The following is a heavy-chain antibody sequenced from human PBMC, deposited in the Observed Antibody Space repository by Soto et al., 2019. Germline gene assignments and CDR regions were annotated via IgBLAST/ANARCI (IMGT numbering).Heavy chain of an antibody. CDR3: ARDGVGITTFFGYFDY. V-gene: IGHV3-33*01. J-gene: IGHJ4*02. Sequence: QVQLVQSGGGVVQPGRSLRLSCEASGFNFRGYGMHWVRQAPGKGLVWVAITRHDGSNTYYADSVRGRFTISRDNSKNTLYLQMNSLRVEDTAVYYCARDGVGITTFFGYFDYWGQGTLITVSS. D-gene: IGHD1-26*01. CDR2: TRHDGSNT. CDR1: GFNFRGYG.